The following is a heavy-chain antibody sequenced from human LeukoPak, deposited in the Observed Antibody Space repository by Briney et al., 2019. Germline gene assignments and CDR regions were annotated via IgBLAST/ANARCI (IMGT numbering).Heavy chain of an antibody. J-gene: IGHJ6*03. D-gene: IGHD6-13*01. CDR1: GFTFSSYW. V-gene: IGHV3-7*01. CDR3: ARLYSSSFGFDYYYMDV. Sequence: GGSLRLSCAASGFTFSSYWMSWVRQAPGKGLEWVANINQDGSEKYYVDSVKGRFTISRDNAKNSLYLQMNSLRAEDTAVYYCARLYSSSFGFDYYYMDVWGKGTTVTVSS. CDR2: INQDGSEK.